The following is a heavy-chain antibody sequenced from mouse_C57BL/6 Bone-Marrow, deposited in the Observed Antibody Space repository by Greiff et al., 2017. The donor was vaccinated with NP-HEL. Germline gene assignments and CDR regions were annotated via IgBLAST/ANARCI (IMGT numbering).Heavy chain of an antibody. V-gene: IGHV5-12*01. CDR1: GFTFSDYY. CDR3: ARRSIVTLDY. Sequence: EVNLVESGGGLVQPGGSLKLSCAASGFTFSDYYMYWVRQTPEKRLEWVAYISNGGGSTYYPDTVKGRFTISRDNAKNTLYLQMSRLKSEDTAMYYCARRSIVTLDYWGQGTSVTVSS. CDR2: ISNGGGST. J-gene: IGHJ4*01. D-gene: IGHD2-5*01.